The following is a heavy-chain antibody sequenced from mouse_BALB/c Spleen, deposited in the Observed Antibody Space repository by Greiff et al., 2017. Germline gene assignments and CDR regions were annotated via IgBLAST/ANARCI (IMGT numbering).Heavy chain of an antibody. V-gene: IGHV7-3*02. CDR1: GFTFTDYY. Sequence: EVQLMQSGGGLVQPGGSLRLSCATSGFTFTDYYMSWVSQPPGKALEWMGIIRNKANGYTTEYSATVKGRFTIYRDNSQSILYLQMNTQRAEVSATYYCDIAHYGLDYWGQGTTLTVSA. J-gene: IGHJ2*01. CDR3: DIAHYGLDY. CDR2: IRNKANGYTT. D-gene: IGHD1-1*02.